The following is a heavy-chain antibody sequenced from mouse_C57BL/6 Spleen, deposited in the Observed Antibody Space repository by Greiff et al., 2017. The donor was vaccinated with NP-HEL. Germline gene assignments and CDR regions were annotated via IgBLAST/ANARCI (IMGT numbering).Heavy chain of an antibody. J-gene: IGHJ3*01. CDR1: GFSFTSYG. Sequence: QVQLKESGPGLVAPSQSLSITCTVSGFSFTSYGVDWVRQPPGKGLEWLGVIWGGGSTNYNSALMSRLSISKDNSKSQVFLKMNRLQTDDTAMYYCAKHADYYGSSEGFPFAYWGQGTLVTVSA. CDR3: AKHADYYGSSEGFPFAY. D-gene: IGHD1-1*01. CDR2: IWGGGST. V-gene: IGHV2-9*01.